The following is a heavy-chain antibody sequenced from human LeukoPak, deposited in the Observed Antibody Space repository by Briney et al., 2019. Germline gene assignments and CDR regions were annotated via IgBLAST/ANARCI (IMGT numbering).Heavy chain of an antibody. CDR3: ARDRIMLSAGEPFDC. Sequence: GRSLRLSCAASGFTFSTYSMHWVRQAPGKGLEWVAVISSDGRNIYYADSVKGRFTISRDNSKNTVYLQMNSLRPENMAVYYCARDRIMLSAGEPFDCWGQGTLVTVSS. D-gene: IGHD2-8*01. CDR2: ISSDGRNI. J-gene: IGHJ4*02. CDR1: GFTFSTYS. V-gene: IGHV3-30-3*01.